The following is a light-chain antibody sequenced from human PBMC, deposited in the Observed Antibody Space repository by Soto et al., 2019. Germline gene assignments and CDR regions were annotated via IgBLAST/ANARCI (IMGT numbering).Light chain of an antibody. CDR1: SSDVGGYNY. J-gene: IGLJ3*02. V-gene: IGLV2-8*01. Sequence: QSALTQPPSASGSPGQSVTISCTGTSSDVGGYNYVSWYQQHPGKGPKFMIYEVSKRPSGVPDRFFGSKSGNTASLSVSGLQAEDEADYCCSAYAGSNNFGVFGGGTKLTVL. CDR3: SAYAGSNNFGV. CDR2: EVS.